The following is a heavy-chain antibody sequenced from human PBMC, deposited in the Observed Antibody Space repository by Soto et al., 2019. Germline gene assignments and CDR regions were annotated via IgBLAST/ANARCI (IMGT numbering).Heavy chain of an antibody. J-gene: IGHJ6*03. Sequence: ASLKVACKTAGYTFTSHDINCVRHTNGQGLELISCINPNGVNTGYAQKFQGRLTMTRNTSISTPYMELSSLRSEDTAVYYCARGRTPYYYGSGSYYNVPDYYYYMDVWGKGTTVTVSS. V-gene: IGHV1-8*01. CDR2: INPNGVNT. CDR1: GYTFTSHD. D-gene: IGHD3-10*01. CDR3: ARGRTPYYYGSGSYYNVPDYYYYMDV.